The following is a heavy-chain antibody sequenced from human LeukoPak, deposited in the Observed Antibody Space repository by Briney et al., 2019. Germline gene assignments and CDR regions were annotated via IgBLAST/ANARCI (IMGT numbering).Heavy chain of an antibody. CDR2: IKQDGSEK. V-gene: IGHV3-7*03. D-gene: IGHD6-25*01. CDR1: GFSFDNYR. CDR3: VRGPHIAATSY. J-gene: IGHJ4*02. Sequence: GGSLRLSCVASGFSFDNYRMTWVRQAPGKGLEWVANIKQDGSEKQYVDSVKGRFAISRDNAKESLYLQINTLRAEDTAVYYCVRGPHIAATSYWGQGTLVTVSS.